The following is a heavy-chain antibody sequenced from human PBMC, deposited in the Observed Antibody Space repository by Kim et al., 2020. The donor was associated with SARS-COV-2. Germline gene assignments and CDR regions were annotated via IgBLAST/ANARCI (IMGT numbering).Heavy chain of an antibody. D-gene: IGHD3-22*01. Sequence: ASVKVSCKASGYTFTTYGMNWVRQAPGQGLEWMGWFNTNTGNPTFAQGFTGRFVFSLDTSVSTAYLQISSLKAEDTAVYYCARTFYDSSAYYYVDYWGQETLVTVSS. CDR2: FNTNTGNP. J-gene: IGHJ4*02. CDR1: GYTFTTYG. CDR3: ARTFYDSSAYYYVDY. V-gene: IGHV7-4-1*02.